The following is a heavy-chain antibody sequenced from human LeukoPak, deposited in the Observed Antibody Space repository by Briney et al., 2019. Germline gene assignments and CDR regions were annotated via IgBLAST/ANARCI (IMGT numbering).Heavy chain of an antibody. Sequence: GGSLRLSCAASGFTFSSYSMNWVRQAPGKGLEWVSYISSSSSTIYYADSVKGRFTISRDNAKNSLYLQMNSLRAEDTAVYYCARVFYNVGNYFDYWGQGTLVTVSS. CDR3: ARVFYNVGNYFDY. CDR1: GFTFSSYS. J-gene: IGHJ4*02. D-gene: IGHD1-1*01. CDR2: ISSSSSTI. V-gene: IGHV3-48*04.